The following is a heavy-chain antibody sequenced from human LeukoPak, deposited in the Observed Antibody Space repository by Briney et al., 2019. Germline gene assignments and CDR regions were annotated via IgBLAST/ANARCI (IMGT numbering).Heavy chain of an antibody. D-gene: IGHD6-19*01. V-gene: IGHV3-74*01. CDR3: AKRGDGGAWYDY. CDR2: ISSDGSNT. CDR1: GFTFSSYG. Sequence: GGSLRLSCAASGFTFSSYGMNWVRQVPGKGRVWVSRISSDGSNTAYADSAKGRFTISRDNAKNTMYLQMSSLRAEDTAVYYCAKRGDGGAWYDYWGQGTLVIVSS. J-gene: IGHJ4*02.